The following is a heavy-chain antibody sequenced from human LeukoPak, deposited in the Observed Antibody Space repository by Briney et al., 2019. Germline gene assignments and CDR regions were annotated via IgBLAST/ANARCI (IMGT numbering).Heavy chain of an antibody. CDR2: IYPGDSDT. CDR3: ARHAGSGSYYNAVDY. Sequence: GESLKISCKGSGYSFTSYWIGWVRQMPGKGLEWMGIIYPGDSDTRYSPSFQGQVTISADKSISTAYLLWSSLKASDTAMYYCARHAGSGSYYNAVDYWGQGTLVTVSS. V-gene: IGHV5-51*01. CDR1: GYSFTSYW. D-gene: IGHD3-10*01. J-gene: IGHJ4*02.